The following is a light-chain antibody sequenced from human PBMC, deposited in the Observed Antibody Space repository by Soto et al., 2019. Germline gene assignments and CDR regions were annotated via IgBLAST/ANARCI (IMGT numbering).Light chain of an antibody. Sequence: DIQMTQSPSTLSASVGDRVTITCRARQTISIWLAWYQQKPGKAPKLLIYAASTLQSGVPSRFSGSGSGTEFTLTISRLQPEDFATYYCQQLNSYPITFGQGTRLEIK. J-gene: IGKJ5*01. CDR2: AAS. CDR1: QTISIW. CDR3: QQLNSYPIT. V-gene: IGKV1-9*01.